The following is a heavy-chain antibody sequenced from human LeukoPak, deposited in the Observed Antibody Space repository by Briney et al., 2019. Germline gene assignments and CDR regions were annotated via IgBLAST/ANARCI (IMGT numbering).Heavy chain of an antibody. CDR1: GGSISSSGYD. Sequence: PPETLSLTCTVSGGSISSSGYDWGCIRQPPGKGLECIGNIYYSGSTYYNPSLKSRVTISVDTSKNQFSLKLSSVTAADTAVYYCARLYCTNGICSDFDYWGQGNLVTVSS. CDR3: ARLYCTNGICSDFDY. J-gene: IGHJ4*02. D-gene: IGHD2-8*01. CDR2: IYYSGST. V-gene: IGHV4-39*01.